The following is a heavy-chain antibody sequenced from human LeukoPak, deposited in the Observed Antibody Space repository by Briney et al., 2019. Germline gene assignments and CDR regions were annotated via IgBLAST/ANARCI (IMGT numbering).Heavy chain of an antibody. CDR1: GGSFSGYY. CDR2: INHSGST. Sequence: SETLSLTCAVYGGSFSGYYWSWIRQPPGKGLGWIGEINHSGSTKYNPSLKSRVTISVDTSKNQFSLKLSSVTAADTAVYYCARNDSVAGTTFDCWGQGTLVTASS. CDR3: ARNDSVAGTTFDC. V-gene: IGHV4-34*01. J-gene: IGHJ4*02. D-gene: IGHD6-19*01.